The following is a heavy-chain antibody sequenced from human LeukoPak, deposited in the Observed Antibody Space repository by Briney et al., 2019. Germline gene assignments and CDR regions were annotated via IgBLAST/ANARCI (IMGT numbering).Heavy chain of an antibody. V-gene: IGHV4-34*01. Sequence: SETLTLTCAVYGGSFSGYSWSWIRQPPGKGLEWIGESNHSGSTNYNPSLKSRVTISVDTSKNQFSLKLSSVTAADTAVYYCARVDVELLWFGELNYFDYWGQGTLVTVSS. D-gene: IGHD3-10*01. CDR1: GGSFSGYS. CDR2: SNHSGST. J-gene: IGHJ4*02. CDR3: ARVDVELLWFGELNYFDY.